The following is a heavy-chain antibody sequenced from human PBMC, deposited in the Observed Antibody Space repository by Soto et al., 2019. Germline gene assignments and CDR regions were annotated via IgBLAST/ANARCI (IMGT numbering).Heavy chain of an antibody. CDR2: IYWYDDK. J-gene: IGHJ4*02. CDR3: AHRVLRTVFGLVTTTAIYFDF. D-gene: IGHD3-3*01. Sequence: QITLNESGPTQVKPRQTLTLTCTFSGFSLTTSGVGVGWIRQSPGKAPEWLALIYWYDDKRYSPSLTSRLTITKDTSKNQVVLTMADLDPADTATYYCAHRVLRTVFGLVTTTAIYFDFWGQGTPVAVSS. CDR1: GFSLTTSGVG. V-gene: IGHV2-5*01.